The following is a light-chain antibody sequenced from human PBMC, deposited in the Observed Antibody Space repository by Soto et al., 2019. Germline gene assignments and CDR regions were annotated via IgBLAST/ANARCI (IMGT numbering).Light chain of an antibody. J-gene: IGKJ1*01. CDR3: QQSYSTLWT. CDR1: QSISSR. CDR2: DAS. V-gene: IGKV1-39*01. Sequence: ASVGDRLTLTCRASQSISSRLAWYQQKPGKAPNLLIYDASSLQSGVPSRFSGSGSGTDFTLTISSLQPEDFATYYCQQSYSTLWTFGQGTKVDIK.